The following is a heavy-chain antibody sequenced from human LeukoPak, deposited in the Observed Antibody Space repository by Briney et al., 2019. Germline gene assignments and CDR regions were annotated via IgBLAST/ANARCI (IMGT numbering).Heavy chain of an antibody. Sequence: GGSLRLSCAASGFTFSSYAMHWVRQAPGKGLEWVALISYDGSNIYYADSVKGRFTISRDNSKNTLYLQMNSLGAEDTAVYYCVRAPGYSSDWCFDPWGQGTLVTVSS. V-gene: IGHV3-30*04. J-gene: IGHJ5*02. CDR3: VRAPGYSSDWCFDP. CDR1: GFTFSSYA. D-gene: IGHD6-19*01. CDR2: ISYDGSNI.